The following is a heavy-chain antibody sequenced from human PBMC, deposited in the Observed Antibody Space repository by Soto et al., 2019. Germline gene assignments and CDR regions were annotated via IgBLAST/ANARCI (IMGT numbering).Heavy chain of an antibody. V-gene: IGHV3-74*01. Sequence: GGSLRLSCAASGFTFTNYWMHWVRQVPGKGLVWVSRIDGVGAGTSYSDSVRGRFTISRDNAENMLYLQMNSLRAEDTAVYYCARVGAYFGEFDYFDYWGQGTPVTVSS. CDR1: GFTFTNYW. D-gene: IGHD3-10*01. CDR3: ARVGAYFGEFDYFDY. CDR2: IDGVGAGT. J-gene: IGHJ4*02.